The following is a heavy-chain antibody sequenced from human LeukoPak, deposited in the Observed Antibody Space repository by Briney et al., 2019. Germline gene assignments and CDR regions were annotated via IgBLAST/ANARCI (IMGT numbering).Heavy chain of an antibody. J-gene: IGHJ4*02. Sequence: GGSLRLSCAGSGFSFSSYGMHWVRQAPGKGLEWMAFIRSDGSNKYYADSVKGRFTISRDNSKNTLYLQMNNLRAEDTAVYYCAKTRGSGPFDYWGQGTLVTVSS. CDR1: GFSFSSYG. CDR2: IRSDGSNK. CDR3: AKTRGSGPFDY. V-gene: IGHV3-30*02. D-gene: IGHD3-10*01.